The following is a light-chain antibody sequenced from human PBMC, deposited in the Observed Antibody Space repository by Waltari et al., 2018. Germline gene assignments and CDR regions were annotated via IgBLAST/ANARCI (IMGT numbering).Light chain of an antibody. CDR3: QQTYSVPLS. CDR2: GAS. J-gene: IGKJ4*01. V-gene: IGKV1-39*01. CDR1: QGINTY. Sequence: DIQMTQSPSSLSASVGDRVTITCRASQGINTYVNWYQQVPGKAPILLIYGASSLRSGVPSRFSGSGSGTDFTLTVTSLQPEDFATYFCQQTYSVPLSFGGGTKVEIK.